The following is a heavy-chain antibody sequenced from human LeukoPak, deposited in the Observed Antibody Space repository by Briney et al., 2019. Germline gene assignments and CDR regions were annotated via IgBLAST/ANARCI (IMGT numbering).Heavy chain of an antibody. J-gene: IGHJ4*02. D-gene: IGHD6-13*01. Sequence: ASVKVSCKASGYTFTSYGISWVRQAPGQGLEWMGWISAYNGNTNYAQKLQGRVTMTTDTSTSTAHMELRSLRSDDTAVYYCARDSGIAAADFDYWGQGTLVTVSS. CDR2: ISAYNGNT. V-gene: IGHV1-18*01. CDR3: ARDSGIAAADFDY. CDR1: GYTFTSYG.